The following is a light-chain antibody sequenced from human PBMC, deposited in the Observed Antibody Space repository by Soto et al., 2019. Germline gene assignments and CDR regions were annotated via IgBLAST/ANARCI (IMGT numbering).Light chain of an antibody. Sequence: EIVMTQSPATLSVSPGERATLSCRASQSVSSNLAWYQQKPRQAPRLLIYGASTRATGIPARFSGSGSGTEFTLTISSLQSEDFAVYYCQQYNNWLAITFGQGTRLEI. CDR1: QSVSSN. CDR3: QQYNNWLAIT. J-gene: IGKJ5*01. CDR2: GAS. V-gene: IGKV3-15*01.